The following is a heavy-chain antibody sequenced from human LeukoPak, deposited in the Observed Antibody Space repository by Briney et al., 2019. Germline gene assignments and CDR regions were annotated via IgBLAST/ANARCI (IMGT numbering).Heavy chain of an antibody. J-gene: IGHJ5*02. Sequence: ASVKVPCKASGYSFTSYDINWVRQATGQGLEWMGWRNPNSGNTGYAQKFQGRVTLTRNTSISTAYMELSSLRSEDTAVYYCARCSGGSCYSYPNWFDPWGQGTLVTVSS. V-gene: IGHV1-8*03. CDR3: ARCSGGSCYSYPNWFDP. CDR1: GYSFTSYD. D-gene: IGHD2-15*01. CDR2: RNPNSGNT.